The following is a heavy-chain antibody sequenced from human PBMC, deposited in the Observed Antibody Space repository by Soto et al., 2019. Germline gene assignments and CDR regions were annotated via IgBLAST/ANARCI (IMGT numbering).Heavy chain of an antibody. CDR1: GGSVSSGSYY. D-gene: IGHD3-9*01. CDR2: IYYSGST. J-gene: IGHJ6*02. CDR3: ARPRHSRGLRYFDWLPYYYYGMDV. V-gene: IGHV4-61*01. Sequence: PSETLSLTCTVSGGSVSSGSYYWSWIRQPPGKGLEWIGYIYYSGSTNYNPSLKSRVTISVDTSKNQFSLKLSSVTAADTAVYYCARPRHSRGLRYFDWLPYYYYGMDVWGQGTTVTVSS.